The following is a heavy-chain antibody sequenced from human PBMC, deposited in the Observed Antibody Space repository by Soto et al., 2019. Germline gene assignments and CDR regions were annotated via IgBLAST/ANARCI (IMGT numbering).Heavy chain of an antibody. V-gene: IGHV4-39*01. D-gene: IGHD1-20*01. CDR1: GGSISSSSYY. CDR2: IYYSGST. Sequence: SETLSLTCTVSGGSISSSSYYWGWIRQPPGKGLEWIGSIYYSGSTYYNPSLKSRVTISVDTSKNQFSLKLSSVTAADTAVYYCASRPRRISYMDVWGKGTTVTGS. CDR3: ASRPRRISYMDV. J-gene: IGHJ6*03.